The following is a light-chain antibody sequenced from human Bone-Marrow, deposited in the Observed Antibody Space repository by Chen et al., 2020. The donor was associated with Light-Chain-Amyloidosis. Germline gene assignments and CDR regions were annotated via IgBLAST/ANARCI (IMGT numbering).Light chain of an antibody. V-gene: IGLV3-21*02. CDR2: DDS. CDR3: QVWDRSSDRPV. J-gene: IGLJ3*02. CDR1: NIGSTS. Sequence: SYVLTQPSSVSVAPGQPATIAWGGNNIGSTSVHWYQQTPGQAPLLVVYDDSDRPSGIPERLSGSNSGNTATLSISRVEGGDEADSYCQVWDRSSDRPVFGGGTKLTVL.